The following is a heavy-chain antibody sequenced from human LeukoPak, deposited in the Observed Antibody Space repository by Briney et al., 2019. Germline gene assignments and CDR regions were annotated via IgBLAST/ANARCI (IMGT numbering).Heavy chain of an antibody. Sequence: ASVKVSCKASGYTFTSYYMHWVRQAPGQGLEWMGIINPSGGSTSYAQKFQGRVTMTRDTSTSTVYMELSSLRSEDTAVYYCTTDNPKWFGDLTGMDVWGQGTTVTVSS. J-gene: IGHJ6*02. CDR3: TTDNPKWFGDLTGMDV. V-gene: IGHV1-46*01. D-gene: IGHD3-10*01. CDR2: INPSGGST. CDR1: GYTFTSYY.